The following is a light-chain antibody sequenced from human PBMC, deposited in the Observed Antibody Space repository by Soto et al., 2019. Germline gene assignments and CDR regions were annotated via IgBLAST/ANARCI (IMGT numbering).Light chain of an antibody. CDR3: CSYAGSTTFVV. Sequence: QSALTQPASVSGSPGQSITISCAATSGDIGTYNLVYWYQHHPGKAPRLLIYDGNKRPSGVSNRFSGSKSGNTASLTISGLRPEDEADYHCCSYAGSTTFVVFGGGTKLTVL. V-gene: IGLV2-23*01. CDR1: SGDIGTYNL. CDR2: DGN. J-gene: IGLJ2*01.